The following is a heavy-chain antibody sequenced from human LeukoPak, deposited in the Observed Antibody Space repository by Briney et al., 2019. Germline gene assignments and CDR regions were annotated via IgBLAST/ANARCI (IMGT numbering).Heavy chain of an antibody. CDR2: ISSSSSYI. Sequence: GGSLRLSCAASGFTFSSYSMNWVRQAPGKGLEWVSSISSSSSYIYYADSVKGRFTISRDNAKNSLYLQMNSLRAEDTAVYYCARGVRDTAMVASEHYFDYWGQGTLVTVSS. CDR3: ARGVRDTAMVASEHYFDY. J-gene: IGHJ4*02. CDR1: GFTFSSYS. V-gene: IGHV3-21*01. D-gene: IGHD5-18*01.